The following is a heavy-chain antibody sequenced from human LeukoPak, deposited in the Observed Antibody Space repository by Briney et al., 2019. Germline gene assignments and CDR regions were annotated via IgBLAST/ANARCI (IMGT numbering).Heavy chain of an antibody. J-gene: IGHJ4*02. CDR3: ASLIAVAGTGFDY. CDR1: GFTFSSYA. CDR2: ISYDGSNK. D-gene: IGHD6-19*01. V-gene: IGHV3-30-3*01. Sequence: GGSLRLSCAASGFTFSSYAMHWVRQAPGKGLEWVAVISYDGSNKYYADSVKGRFTISRDNSKNTLYLQMNSLRAEDTAVYYCASLIAVAGTGFDYWGQGTLVTVSS.